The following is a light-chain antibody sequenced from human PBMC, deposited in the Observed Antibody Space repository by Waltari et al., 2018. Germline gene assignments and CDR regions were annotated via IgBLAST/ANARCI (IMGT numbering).Light chain of an antibody. Sequence: QSALTHPASVSGSPGQSITISCTRTSCDIGGYNFVSWYQHHPGKAPQLMIYDVTDRPSGVSVRFSGSKSGNTASLTISGLQAEDEADYYCSSYTSISTWVFGGGTKLTVL. V-gene: IGLV2-14*03. CDR3: SSYTSISTWV. J-gene: IGLJ3*02. CDR2: DVT. CDR1: SCDIGGYNF.